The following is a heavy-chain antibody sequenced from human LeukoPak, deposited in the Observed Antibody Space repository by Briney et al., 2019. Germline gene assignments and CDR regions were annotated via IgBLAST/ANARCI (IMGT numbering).Heavy chain of an antibody. J-gene: IGHJ5*02. Sequence: PGGSLRLSCATSGLTFSDAWMTWVRQAPGRGLEWLGRIKSNADGGTTDYAVPVKGRFSISRDDSKNTMYLQMNSLKTEDTGVYYCTRFPDSAHYDFWSFGRSRWFDPWGQGTLVTVSS. CDR3: TRFPDSAHYDFWSFGRSRWFDP. CDR1: GLTFSDAW. D-gene: IGHD3-3*01. CDR2: IKSNADGGTT. V-gene: IGHV3-15*01.